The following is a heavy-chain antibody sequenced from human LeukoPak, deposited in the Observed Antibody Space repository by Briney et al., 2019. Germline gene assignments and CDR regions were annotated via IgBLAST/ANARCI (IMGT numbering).Heavy chain of an antibody. Sequence: ASVKVSCKASGYTFTSYGISWVRQAPGKGLEWMGGFDPEDGETIYAQKFQGRVTMTEDTSTDTAYMELSSLRSEDTAVYYCATLKARIVGATIPDDYWGQGTLVTVSS. J-gene: IGHJ4*02. D-gene: IGHD1-26*01. CDR3: ATLKARIVGATIPDDY. V-gene: IGHV1-24*01. CDR1: GYTFTSYG. CDR2: FDPEDGET.